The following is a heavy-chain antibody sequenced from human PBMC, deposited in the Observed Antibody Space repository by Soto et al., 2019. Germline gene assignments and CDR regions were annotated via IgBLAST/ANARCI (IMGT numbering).Heavy chain of an antibody. CDR1: GGSFSGYY. CDR3: ARDKITGLFDY. D-gene: IGHD2-8*02. J-gene: IGHJ4*02. V-gene: IGHV4-34*01. CDR2: INHSGST. Sequence: QVQLQQWGAGLLKPSETLSLTCAVYGGSFSGYYWTWIRQPPGTGLEWIGEINHSGSTNYTPSLKSRVPISVDPSKNQFSLKLTSVTAADTAVYYCARDKITGLFDYWGQGTLVTVSS.